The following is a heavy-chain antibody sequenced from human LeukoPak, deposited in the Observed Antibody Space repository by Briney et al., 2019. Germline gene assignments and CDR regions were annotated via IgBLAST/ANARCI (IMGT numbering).Heavy chain of an antibody. V-gene: IGHV4-61*01. J-gene: IGHJ3*02. CDR3: ARAMRNAFDI. CDR2: IYYSGST. Sequence: SETLSLTCTVSGGSISSGSYYWSWIRQPPGKGLECIGYIYYSGSTNYNPSLMSRVTISVDTSKNQFSLKLSSVTAADTAVYYCARAMRNAFDIWGQGAMVTVSS. CDR1: GGSISSGSYY.